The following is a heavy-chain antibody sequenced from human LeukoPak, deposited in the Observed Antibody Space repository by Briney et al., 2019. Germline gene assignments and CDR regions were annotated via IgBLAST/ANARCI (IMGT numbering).Heavy chain of an antibody. V-gene: IGHV3-7*01. J-gene: IGHJ4*02. D-gene: IGHD5-18*01. Sequence: GRSLRLSCVASGFTFSSYAMSWVRQAPGKGLEWVANIKEDGSGKNYVDSVKGRFTISRDNAKNSLYLQMNSLRAEDTAVYYCARDAGYGYDRFDYWGQGTQVTVSS. CDR2: IKEDGSGK. CDR1: GFTFSSYA. CDR3: ARDAGYGYDRFDY.